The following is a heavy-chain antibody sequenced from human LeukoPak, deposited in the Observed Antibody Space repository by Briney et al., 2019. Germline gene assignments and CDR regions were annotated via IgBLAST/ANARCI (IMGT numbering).Heavy chain of an antibody. CDR1: GYTFTGYY. CDR2: INPNSGGT. CDR3: ARDGLALDWLLFMFDY. Sequence: GASVKVSCKASGYTFTGYYMHWVRQAPGQGREWMGWINPNSGGTNYAQKFQGRVTMTRDTSISTAYMELSRLISDDTAEYYGARDGLALDWLLFMFDYWGQGTLVTVSS. V-gene: IGHV1-2*02. J-gene: IGHJ4*02. D-gene: IGHD3-9*01.